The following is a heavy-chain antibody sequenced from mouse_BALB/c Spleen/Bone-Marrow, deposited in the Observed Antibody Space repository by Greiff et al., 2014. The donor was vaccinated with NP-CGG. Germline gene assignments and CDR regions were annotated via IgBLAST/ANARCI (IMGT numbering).Heavy chain of an antibody. D-gene: IGHD4-1*01. V-gene: IGHV1-12*01. Sequence: QVQLQQSGAKLVKPGASVKMSCKASGYTFTSYNMHWVKQTPGQGLEWIGAIYPGNGDTSYNQKFKGKATLTADKSSSTAYMQLSSLTSEDSAVYYCARWGWDRFAYWGQGTLVTVSA. CDR3: ARWGWDRFAY. J-gene: IGHJ3*01. CDR2: IYPGNGDT. CDR1: GYTFTSYN.